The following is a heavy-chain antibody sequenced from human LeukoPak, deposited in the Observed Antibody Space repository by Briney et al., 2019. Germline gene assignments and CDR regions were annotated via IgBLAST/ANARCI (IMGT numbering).Heavy chain of an antibody. Sequence: ASVKVSCKTSGYTFTNYAINWVRQAPGQGLEFMGWINTSTGNPTYAQDFKGRFVFSLDTSVSTAYLQISILKPEDTAVYYCASMGSYSFDYWGQGTLVTVSS. V-gene: IGHV7-4-1*02. CDR2: INTSTGNP. D-gene: IGHD2-21*01. CDR1: GYTFTNYA. CDR3: ASMGSYSFDY. J-gene: IGHJ4*02.